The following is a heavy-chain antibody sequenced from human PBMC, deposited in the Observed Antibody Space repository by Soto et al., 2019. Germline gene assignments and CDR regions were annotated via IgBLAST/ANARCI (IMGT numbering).Heavy chain of an antibody. V-gene: IGHV1-2*02. D-gene: IGHD2-21*02. CDR2: INPNSGGT. CDR1: GYTFTGYY. Sequence: GASVKVSCKASGYTFTGYYMHWVRQAPGQGLEWMGWINPNSGGTNYAQKLQGRVTMTTDTSTSTAYMELRSLRSDDTAVYYCARERGIVVVTAVGYGMDVWGQGTTVTVSS. J-gene: IGHJ6*02. CDR3: ARERGIVVVTAVGYGMDV.